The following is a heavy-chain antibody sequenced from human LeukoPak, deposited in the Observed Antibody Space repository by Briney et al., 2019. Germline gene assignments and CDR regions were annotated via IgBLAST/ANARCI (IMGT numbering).Heavy chain of an antibody. CDR1: GGSFSGYY. D-gene: IGHD6-13*01. Sequence: SETLSLTCAVYGGSFSGYYWSWIRQPPGKGLEWIGRIYTSGSTNYNPSLKSRVTISVDTSKNQFSLKLSSVTAADTAVYYCASGVTGYSSSWGQGTLVTVSS. J-gene: IGHJ4*02. CDR3: ASGVTGYSSS. CDR2: IYTSGST. V-gene: IGHV4-59*10.